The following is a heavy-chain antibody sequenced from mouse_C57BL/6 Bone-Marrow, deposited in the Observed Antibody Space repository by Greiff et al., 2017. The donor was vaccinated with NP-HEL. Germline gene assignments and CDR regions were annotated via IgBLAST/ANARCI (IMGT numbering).Heavy chain of an antibody. CDR3: ARRELGRWFAY. CDR2: INPGSGGT. V-gene: IGHV1-54*01. D-gene: IGHD4-1*01. J-gene: IGHJ3*01. Sequence: VQLQQSGAELVRPGTSVKVSCKASGYAFTNYLIEWVKQRPGQGLEWIGVINPGSGGTNYNEKFKGKATLTADKSSSTAYMQLSSLTSEDSAVYFCARRELGRWFAYWGQGTLVTVSA. CDR1: GYAFTNYL.